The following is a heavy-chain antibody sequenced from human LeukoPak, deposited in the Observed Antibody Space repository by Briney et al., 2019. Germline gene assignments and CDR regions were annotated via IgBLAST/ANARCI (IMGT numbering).Heavy chain of an antibody. D-gene: IGHD3-3*01. V-gene: IGHV1-2*02. CDR2: INPNSGGT. CDR3: AKDSRVAIFGVAPGDC. Sequence: GASVKVSCKASGYTFTGYYMHWVRQAPGQGLEWMGWINPNSGGTHYAQKFQGRVTMTRDTSISTAYMGLSRLRSDDTAVYYGAKDSRVAIFGVAPGDCWGQGTLVTVAS. CDR1: GYTFTGYY. J-gene: IGHJ4*02.